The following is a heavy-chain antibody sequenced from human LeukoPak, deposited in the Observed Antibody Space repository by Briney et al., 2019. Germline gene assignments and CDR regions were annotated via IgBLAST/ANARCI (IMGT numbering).Heavy chain of an antibody. CDR3: ARSRGATGYYWVDY. J-gene: IGHJ4*02. V-gene: IGHV3-30-3*01. CDR2: ISHDGSNK. D-gene: IGHD3-22*01. Sequence: HPGGSLRLSCAASGFTFSSYAMHWVRQAPGKGLEWVSVISHDGSNKYYADSVKGLFTISRDNSKNTFYLEMNSLRAEDTAVYYCARSRGATGYYWVDYWGQGTLVTVSS. CDR1: GFTFSSYA.